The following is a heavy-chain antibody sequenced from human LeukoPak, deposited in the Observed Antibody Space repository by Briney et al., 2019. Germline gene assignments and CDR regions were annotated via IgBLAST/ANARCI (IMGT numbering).Heavy chain of an antibody. V-gene: IGHV4-39*07. CDR1: GGSISSTTFY. Sequence: PSETLSLTCTVSGGSISSTTFYWGWVRQPPGKGLEWIGNFYYTGNTYYNPSLKSRVTISIDASKNQFSLKLRSVNAADTAVYYCARYRVGWGFDYRGQGTLVTVSS. D-gene: IGHD6-19*01. CDR2: FYYTGNT. CDR3: ARYRVGWGFDY. J-gene: IGHJ4*02.